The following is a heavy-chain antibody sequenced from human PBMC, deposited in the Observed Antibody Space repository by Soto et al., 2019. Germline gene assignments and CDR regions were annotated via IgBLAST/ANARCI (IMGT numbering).Heavy chain of an antibody. CDR1: GGTFSSYA. J-gene: IGHJ6*02. CDR3: ARDWRYYDSSGYPPGYGMDV. CDR2: IIPIFGTA. Sequence: ASVKVSCKASGGTFSSYAISWVRQAPGQGLEWMGGIIPIFGTANYAQKFQGRVTITADESTSTAYMELSSLRSEDTAVYYCARDWRYYDSSGYPPGYGMDVWGQGTTVTVSS. V-gene: IGHV1-69*13. D-gene: IGHD3-22*01.